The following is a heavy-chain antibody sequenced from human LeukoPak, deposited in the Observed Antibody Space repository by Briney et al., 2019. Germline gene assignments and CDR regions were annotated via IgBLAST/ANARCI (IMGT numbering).Heavy chain of an antibody. Sequence: SETLSLTCAVYGGSFSGYYWSWIRQPPGKGLAWIGEINHSGSTNYNPSLKSRVTISVDTSKNQFSLKLSSVTAADTAVYYCARAVLLWFGEYHNWFDPWGQGTLVTVSS. CDR1: GGSFSGYY. CDR3: ARAVLLWFGEYHNWFDP. J-gene: IGHJ5*02. V-gene: IGHV4-34*01. D-gene: IGHD3-10*01. CDR2: INHSGST.